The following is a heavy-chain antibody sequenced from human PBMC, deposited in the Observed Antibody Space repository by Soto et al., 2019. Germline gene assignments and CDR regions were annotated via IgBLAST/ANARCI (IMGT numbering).Heavy chain of an antibody. J-gene: IGHJ4*02. CDR2: ISGNSARK. D-gene: IGHD2-15*01. V-gene: IGHV3-23*01. CDR1: GFTFSSYA. CDR3: AKDIYGFGVLVAATVLFDH. Sequence: EVQLLESGGGLVQPGGSLRLSCAASGFTFSSYAMSWVRQAPGKGLEWVAGISGNSARKMSADAVKGRFTISRDKSKNTLYLQINSRRAEEPSLYSCAKDIYGFGVLVAATVLFDHWGQGTLVTVSS.